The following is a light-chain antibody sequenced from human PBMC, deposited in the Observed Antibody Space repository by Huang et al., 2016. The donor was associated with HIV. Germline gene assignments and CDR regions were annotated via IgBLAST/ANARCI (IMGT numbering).Light chain of an antibody. CDR2: AAS. J-gene: IGKJ3*01. Sequence: DIQMTQSPSSLSASVGDRVTITGRASQSISNYLNWYQQKPGKAPKLLIYAASSLQSGVPSRFSGSGSGTDFTLTISSLQPEDFATYYCLQSYSTPLFGPGTKVDMK. V-gene: IGKV1-39*01. CDR1: QSISNY. CDR3: LQSYSTPL.